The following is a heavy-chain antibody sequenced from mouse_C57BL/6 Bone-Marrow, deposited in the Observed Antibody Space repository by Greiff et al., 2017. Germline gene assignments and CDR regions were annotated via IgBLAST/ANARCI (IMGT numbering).Heavy chain of an antibody. J-gene: IGHJ2*01. D-gene: IGHD2-5*01. CDR1: GYTFTSYW. V-gene: IGHV1-55*01. Sequence: VQLQQSGAELVKPGASVKMSCKASGYTFTSYWITWVKQRPGQGLEWIEDIYPGSGSTNYNEKFKSKATLTVDTSSSTAYMQLSSLTSEDSAVYYCARTYYSNLYWGQGTTLTGSS. CDR2: IYPGSGST. CDR3: ARTYYSNLY.